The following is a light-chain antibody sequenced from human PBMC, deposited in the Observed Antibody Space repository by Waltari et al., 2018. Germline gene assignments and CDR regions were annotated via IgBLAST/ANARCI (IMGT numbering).Light chain of an antibody. CDR1: SSAIGGYND. V-gene: IGLV2-14*03. CDR3: SSYIDSSTLEL. J-gene: IGLJ2*01. Sequence: QSTLTQPASVSGSPGQSITISCTGTSSAIGGYNDVPWYQQVPGKAPKLIIYDVSNRPSGVSSRFSGSKSGNTASLTISGLQAEDEANYYCSSYIDSSTLELFGGGTSLTVL. CDR2: DVS.